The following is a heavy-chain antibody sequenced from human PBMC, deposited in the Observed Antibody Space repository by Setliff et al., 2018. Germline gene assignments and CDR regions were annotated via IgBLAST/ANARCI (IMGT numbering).Heavy chain of an antibody. J-gene: IGHJ5*02. Sequence: SETLSLTCSVSGGSISGSHYSWVWMRQPPGKRLEWIGSTYYNGTAYYHPSLRSRVTISGDTSKKQFSLKMNSVTAADTAVYYCARYIPSAGCFDPWGQGALVTVSS. CDR3: ARYIPSAGCFDP. V-gene: IGHV4-39*07. CDR2: TYYNGTA. D-gene: IGHD2-21*01. CDR1: GGSISGSHYS.